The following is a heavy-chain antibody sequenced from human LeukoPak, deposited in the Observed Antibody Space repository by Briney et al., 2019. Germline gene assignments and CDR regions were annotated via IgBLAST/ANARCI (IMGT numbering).Heavy chain of an antibody. CDR2: FDPEDGET. Sequence: ASVKVSCKASGYTFPSYFMHWVRQAPGKGLEWMGGFDPEDGETIYAQKFQGRVTMTEDTSTDTAYMELSSLRSEDTAVYYCATGAYRYFDYWGQGTLVTVSS. CDR1: GYTFPSYF. J-gene: IGHJ4*02. V-gene: IGHV1-24*01. CDR3: ATGAYRYFDY.